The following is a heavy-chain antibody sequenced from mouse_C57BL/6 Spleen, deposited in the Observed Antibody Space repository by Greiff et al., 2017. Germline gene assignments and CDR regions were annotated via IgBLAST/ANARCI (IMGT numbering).Heavy chain of an antibody. CDR1: GYSITSGYY. CDR3: ARDLYYGSSDY. CDR2: ISYDGSN. V-gene: IGHV3-6*01. J-gene: IGHJ2*01. Sequence: EVKLEESGPGLVKPSQSLSLTCSVTGYSITSGYYWNWLRQFPGNKLEWMGYISYDGSNNYNPSLKNRISITRDTSKNQFFLKLNSVTTEDTATYYCARDLYYGSSDYWGQGTTLTVSS. D-gene: IGHD1-1*01.